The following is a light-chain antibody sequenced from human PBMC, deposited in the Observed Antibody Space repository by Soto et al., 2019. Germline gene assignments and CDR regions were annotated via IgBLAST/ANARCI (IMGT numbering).Light chain of an antibody. CDR2: AAS. J-gene: IGKJ1*01. CDR1: QGISSY. Sequence: VTSTCRASQGISSYLAWYQQKPGKAPKLLIFAASSLQSGVPSRFSGSRSGPDFTLTISSLQPEDFATYYCQKSYSSPPTFGKGTTGDIK. CDR3: QKSYSSPPT. V-gene: IGKV1-39*01.